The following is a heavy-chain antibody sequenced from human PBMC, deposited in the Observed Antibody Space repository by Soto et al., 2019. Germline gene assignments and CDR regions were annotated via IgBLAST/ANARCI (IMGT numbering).Heavy chain of an antibody. J-gene: IGHJ4*02. CDR3: ARMRNILTGYPGRFDY. D-gene: IGHD3-9*01. CDR1: GGSISSYY. Sequence: PSETLSLTCTVSGGSISSYYWSWIRQPPGKRLEWIGYIYYSGSTNYNPSLKSRVTISVDTSKNQFSLKLSSVTAADTAVYYCARMRNILTGYPGRFDYWGQGTLVTVSS. CDR2: IYYSGST. V-gene: IGHV4-59*01.